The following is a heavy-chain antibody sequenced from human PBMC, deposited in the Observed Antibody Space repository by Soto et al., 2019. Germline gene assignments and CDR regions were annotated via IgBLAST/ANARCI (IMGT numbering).Heavy chain of an antibody. V-gene: IGHV3-21*01. J-gene: IGHJ4*02. CDR1: GFTFSSYS. Sequence: EVQLVESGGGLVKPGGSLRLSCAASGFTFSSYSMNWVRQAPGKGLEWVSSSSSSSSYIYYADSVKGRFTISRDNAKNSLYLQMNSLSAEDTALYYCASSNPYGDIDYWGQGTLVTVSS. CDR3: ASSNPYGDIDY. CDR2: SSSSSSYI. D-gene: IGHD4-17*01.